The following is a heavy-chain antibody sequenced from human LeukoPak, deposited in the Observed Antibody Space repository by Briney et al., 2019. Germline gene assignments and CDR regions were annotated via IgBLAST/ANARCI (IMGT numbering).Heavy chain of an antibody. Sequence: SETLSLTCTVSGGSISSSSHYWGWIRQPPGKGLEWIGSIYYSGTTYYNPSLKSRVTISVDTSSKQFSLKLSSVTAADTAVYFCARFSSSWYYFDYWGQGILVTVSS. D-gene: IGHD6-13*01. V-gene: IGHV4-39*01. CDR1: GGSISSSSHY. CDR2: IYYSGTT. CDR3: ARFSSSWYYFDY. J-gene: IGHJ4*02.